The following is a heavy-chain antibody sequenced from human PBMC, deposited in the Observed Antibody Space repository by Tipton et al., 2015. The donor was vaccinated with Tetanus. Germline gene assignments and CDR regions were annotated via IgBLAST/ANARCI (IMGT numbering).Heavy chain of an antibody. V-gene: IGHV3-7*01. CDR2: IKQDGSEK. Sequence: SLRLSCAASGFTFSSYWMSWVRQAPGKGLEWVANIKQDGSEKYYVDSVKGRFTISRDNAKNSLYLQMNSLRAEDTAVYYCARDGPGYYYDSSGYYHYYYGMDVWGQGTTVTVSS. J-gene: IGHJ6*02. CDR1: GFTFSSYW. CDR3: ARDGPGYYYDSSGYYHYYYGMDV. D-gene: IGHD3-22*01.